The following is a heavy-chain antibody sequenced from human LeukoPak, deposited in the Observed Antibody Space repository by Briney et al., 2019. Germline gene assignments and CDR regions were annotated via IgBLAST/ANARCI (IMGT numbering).Heavy chain of an antibody. CDR1: GGSISSSYSY. D-gene: IGHD6-19*01. Sequence: SETLSLTCTVSGGSISSSYSYWGWIRQPPGKGLEWIGNIYYSGSTYYSPSLTSRVTVSVDTSENQFSLKLTSVTAADTAVYYCARKHSSGWYDWYFDLWGRGTLVTVSS. CDR2: IYYSGST. J-gene: IGHJ2*01. V-gene: IGHV4-39*07. CDR3: ARKHSSGWYDWYFDL.